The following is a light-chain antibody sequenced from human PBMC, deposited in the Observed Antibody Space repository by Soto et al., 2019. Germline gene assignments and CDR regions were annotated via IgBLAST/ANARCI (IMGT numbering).Light chain of an antibody. CDR2: EVS. CDR3: SSYAGSKNPYV. Sequence: QSALTQPPSASGSPGQSVTISCTGTSSDVGGYNYVSWYQQHPGKAPKLMIYEVSKRPSGVPDRFSGSKSGNTASLTVSGLQAEDEADSYCSSYAGSKNPYVFGTGTKVTV. V-gene: IGLV2-8*01. CDR1: SSDVGGYNY. J-gene: IGLJ1*01.